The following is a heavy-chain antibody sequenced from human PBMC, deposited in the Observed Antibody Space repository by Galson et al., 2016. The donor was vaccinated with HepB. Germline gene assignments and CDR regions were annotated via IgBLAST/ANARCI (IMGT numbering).Heavy chain of an antibody. Sequence: GLEWVANIKQDGSEKNYVDSVKGRFTIPRDNAKNSLYLQMDSLRAEDTAVYFCARRGEAFDYWGQGTLVTVSS. J-gene: IGHJ4*02. CDR2: IKQDGSEK. V-gene: IGHV3-7*03. CDR3: ARRGEAFDY. D-gene: IGHD3-16*01.